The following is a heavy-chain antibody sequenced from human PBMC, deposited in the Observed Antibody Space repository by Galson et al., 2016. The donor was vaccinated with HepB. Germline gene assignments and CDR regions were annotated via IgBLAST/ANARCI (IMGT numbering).Heavy chain of an antibody. Sequence: SLRLSCAASGFTFGDYAMSWFRQAPGMGLEWVGFIRSKNYGATTEYAASVKGRFSISRDDSNSIAYLQKNSLKTEDTAVYYCSRATKFYYYDSSGYGYWGQGTLVTVSS. D-gene: IGHD3-22*01. J-gene: IGHJ4*02. V-gene: IGHV3-49*03. CDR1: GFTFGDYA. CDR2: IRSKNYGATT. CDR3: SRATKFYYYDSSGYGY.